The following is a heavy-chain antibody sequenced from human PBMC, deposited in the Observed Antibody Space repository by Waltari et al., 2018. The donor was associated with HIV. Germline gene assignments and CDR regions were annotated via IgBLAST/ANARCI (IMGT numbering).Heavy chain of an antibody. Sequence: QITLKESGPTLVKPTQTLTLTCTFSGFSLSTSGVGVGWIRPPPGTALEWLALIYWNDDKRYSPSLKSRLTITKDTSKNQVVLTMTNMDPVDTATYYCAHSTIFGVVIIGPRFAFDIWGQGTMVTVSS. V-gene: IGHV2-5*01. D-gene: IGHD3-3*01. CDR1: GFSLSTSGVG. CDR3: AHSTIFGVVIIGPRFAFDI. J-gene: IGHJ3*02. CDR2: IYWNDDK.